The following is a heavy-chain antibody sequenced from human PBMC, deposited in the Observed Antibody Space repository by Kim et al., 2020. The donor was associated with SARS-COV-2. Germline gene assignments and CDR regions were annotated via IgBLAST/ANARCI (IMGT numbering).Heavy chain of an antibody. Sequence: GSTYYNPSLKSRVTISVDTSKNQFSLKLSAVTAADTAVYYCARGGGWFDPWGQGTLVTVSS. D-gene: IGHD1-26*01. V-gene: IGHV4-31*02. J-gene: IGHJ5*02. CDR3: ARGGGWFDP. CDR2: GST.